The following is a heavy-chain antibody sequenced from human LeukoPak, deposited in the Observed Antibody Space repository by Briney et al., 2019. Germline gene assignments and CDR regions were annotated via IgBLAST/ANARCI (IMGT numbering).Heavy chain of an antibody. CDR1: GYTFTSYD. V-gene: IGHV1-8*03. J-gene: IGHJ3*02. CDR2: MNPNSGNT. Sequence: ASVKVSCKASGYTFTSYDINWVRQATGQGLEWMGWMNPNSGNTGYAQKFQGRVSITRNTSISTAYMELSSLRSEDTAVYYCARGRWAVASDAFDIWGQGTMVTVSS. CDR3: ARGRWAVASDAFDI. D-gene: IGHD6-19*01.